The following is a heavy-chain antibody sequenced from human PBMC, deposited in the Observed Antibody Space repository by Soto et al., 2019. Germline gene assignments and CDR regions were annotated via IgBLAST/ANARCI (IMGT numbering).Heavy chain of an antibody. V-gene: IGHV4-59*01. Sequence: SGTLAQTCIPSGASTRAYYWSWVGQSPGKGLEWIGYFYSSGSPHLNPSLKRRVTISEDRSKNQFYLKLSSVTAADTAVYYCARAFNYDSSGIGFDSWGQGTLVTVS. CDR2: FYSSGSP. J-gene: IGHJ4*02. CDR3: ARAFNYDSSGIGFDS. D-gene: IGHD3-22*01. CDR1: GASTRAYY.